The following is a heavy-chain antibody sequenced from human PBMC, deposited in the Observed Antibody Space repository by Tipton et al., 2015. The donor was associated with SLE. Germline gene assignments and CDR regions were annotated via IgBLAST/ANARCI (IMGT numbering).Heavy chain of an antibody. V-gene: IGHV4-59*01. CDR3: ARGPPFMEWERNWFDP. CDR2: ICHSGIN. D-gene: IGHD3-3*02. Sequence: TLSLTCTVSGGSIRSYYWTWIRQPPGKRLEWIAFICHSGINNYNPSLQSRVTISVDRSKNQFSLKLISLTAADTAVYYCARGPPFMEWERNWFDPWGQGTQVTVSS. CDR1: GGSIRSYY. J-gene: IGHJ5*02.